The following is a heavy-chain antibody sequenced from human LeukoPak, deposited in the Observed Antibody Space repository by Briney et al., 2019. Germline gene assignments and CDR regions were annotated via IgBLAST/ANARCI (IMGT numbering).Heavy chain of an antibody. D-gene: IGHD3-22*01. J-gene: IGHJ4*02. CDR1: GGTFSSNA. V-gene: IGHV1-69*13. CDR3: ARPTTAGDSSGYLYYFDY. CDR2: IIPIFGTA. Sequence: SVKVSFKASGGTFSSNAISWVRQAPGQGLEWMGGIIPIFGTANYAQKFQGRVTITADESTSTAYMELSSLRSEDTAVYYCARPTTAGDSSGYLYYFDYWGQGTLVAVSS.